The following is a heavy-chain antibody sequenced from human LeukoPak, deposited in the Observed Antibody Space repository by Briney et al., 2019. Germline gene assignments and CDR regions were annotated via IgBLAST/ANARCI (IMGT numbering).Heavy chain of an antibody. Sequence: SETLSLTCTLSGGSISSPSYFWGWIRQPPGKGLEWIGTIYYSESTYYHASLRSRLTMSGDTSSDQFSLRLTAVNAADSVVYYWAKAWVRYSESSVLYAFDFWGREPRVTVSS. V-gene: IGHV4-39*01. J-gene: IGHJ3*01. CDR3: AKAWVRYSESSVLYAFDF. CDR1: GGSISSPSYF. CDR2: IYYSEST. D-gene: IGHD3-22*01.